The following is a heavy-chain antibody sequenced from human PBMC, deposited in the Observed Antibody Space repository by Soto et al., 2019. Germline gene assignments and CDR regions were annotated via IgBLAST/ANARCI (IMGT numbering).Heavy chain of an antibody. CDR2: INAGNGNT. D-gene: IGHD6-19*01. Sequence: QVQLVQSGAEEKKPGASVKVSCKASGYTFTGYAMHWVRQAPGQRLEWMGWINAGNGNTKYSQKFQGRVTITRDTTASAAYMELSSLSSEDTGVYYCARAVAVAADFDYWGKGTPVSVSS. CDR3: ARAVAVAADFDY. CDR1: GYTFTGYA. J-gene: IGHJ4*02. V-gene: IGHV1-3*05.